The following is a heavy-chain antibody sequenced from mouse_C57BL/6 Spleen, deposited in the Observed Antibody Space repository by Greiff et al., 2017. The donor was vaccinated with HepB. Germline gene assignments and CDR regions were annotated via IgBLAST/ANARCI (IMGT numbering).Heavy chain of an antibody. V-gene: IGHV3-2*02. CDR1: GYSITSGYG. D-gene: IGHD1-2*01. CDR2: ISYSGST. J-gene: IGHJ2*01. CDR3: AITAMIKY. Sequence: VQLQQSGPGLVKPSQSLSLTCTVTGYSITSGYGWNWIRQFPGNTLEWMGYISYSGSTNYNPSLKSRISITRDTSKNQFFLQLNSVTTEDTATYYCAITAMIKYLGQGTTLTVSS.